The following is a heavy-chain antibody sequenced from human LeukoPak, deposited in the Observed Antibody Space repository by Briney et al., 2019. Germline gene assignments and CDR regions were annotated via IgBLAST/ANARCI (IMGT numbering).Heavy chain of an antibody. V-gene: IGHV3-53*01. CDR2: IYSGGST. J-gene: IGHJ4*02. D-gene: IGHD2-15*01. Sequence: GGSVRLSCAASGFTFSSYAMSWVRQAPGKGLEWVSVIYSGGSTYYADSVKGRFTISRDNSKNTLYLQMNSLRAEDTAVYYCAREVAYYFDYWGQGTLVTVSS. CDR1: GFTFSSYA. CDR3: AREVAYYFDY.